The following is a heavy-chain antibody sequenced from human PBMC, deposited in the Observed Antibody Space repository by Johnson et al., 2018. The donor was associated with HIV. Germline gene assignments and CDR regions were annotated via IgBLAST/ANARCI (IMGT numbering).Heavy chain of an antibody. J-gene: IGHJ3*02. D-gene: IGHD3-16*02. V-gene: IGHV3-74*01. CDR2: TNNDGSTT. CDR3: AREWGVITVGGVIPRNAFDI. Sequence: MLLVESGGGVVQPGGSLRLSCAASGFTFSSYGMHWVRQAPGKGLVWVSRTNNDGSTTTYADSVKGRFTVSRDKVKNTLHLQMNSLRAEDTAVYYCAREWGVITVGGVIPRNAFDIWGQGTIVTVSS. CDR1: GFTFSSYG.